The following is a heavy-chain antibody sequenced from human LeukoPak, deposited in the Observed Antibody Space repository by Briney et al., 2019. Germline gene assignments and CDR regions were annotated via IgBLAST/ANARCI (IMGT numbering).Heavy chain of an antibody. CDR1: GGTFSSYA. CDR2: IIPIFGTA. Sequence: GASVKVSCKASGGTFSSYAISWVRQAPGQGLEWMGGIIPIFGTANYAQKFQGRVTITADESTSTAYMELSSLRSEDTAVYYCARSTHYDSSGYYIDYRGQGTLVTVSS. CDR3: ARSTHYDSSGYYIDY. D-gene: IGHD3-22*01. V-gene: IGHV1-69*01. J-gene: IGHJ4*02.